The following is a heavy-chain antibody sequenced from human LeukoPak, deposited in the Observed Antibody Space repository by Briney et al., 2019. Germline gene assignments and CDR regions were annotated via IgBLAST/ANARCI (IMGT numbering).Heavy chain of an antibody. CDR1: GYTFTSYG. J-gene: IGHJ6*02. D-gene: IGHD5-24*01. CDR3: ARGGEMATKHYYYYGMDV. V-gene: IGHV1-18*01. Sequence: GASVKVSCKASGYTFTSYGISWVRQAPGQGLEWMGWISAYNGNTNYAQKLQGRVTMTTDTSTSTAYMELRSLRSDDTAVYYCARGGEMATKHYYYYGMDVWGQGTTVTVSS. CDR2: ISAYNGNT.